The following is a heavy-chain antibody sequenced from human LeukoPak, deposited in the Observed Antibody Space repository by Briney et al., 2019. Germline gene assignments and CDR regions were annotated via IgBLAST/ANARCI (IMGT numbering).Heavy chain of an antibody. D-gene: IGHD6-6*01. CDR1: GFTFSDHY. Sequence: GGSLRLSCAASGFTFSDHYMDWVRQAPGKGLEWVGRTRNKANSYTTEYAASVKGRFTISRDDSKNSLYLQMNSLKTEDTAVYYCARARYSTSSPIDYWGQGTLVTVSS. V-gene: IGHV3-72*01. CDR2: TRNKANSYTT. CDR3: ARARYSTSSPIDY. J-gene: IGHJ4*02.